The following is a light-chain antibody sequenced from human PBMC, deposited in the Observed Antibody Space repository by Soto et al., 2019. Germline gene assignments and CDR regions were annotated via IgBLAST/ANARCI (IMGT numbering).Light chain of an antibody. CDR1: QPLNNN. J-gene: IGKJ5*01. CDR3: QQYEKWPPSIT. CDR2: GAS. V-gene: IGKV3-15*01. Sequence: EIVMTQSPATLSVSPGDRATLSCRAGQPLNNNVAWYPHKPGQAPRLLIYGASTRATGISARFSGSGSGTEFTLTISSLQSEDFAVYYCQQYEKWPPSITFGQGTRLEIK.